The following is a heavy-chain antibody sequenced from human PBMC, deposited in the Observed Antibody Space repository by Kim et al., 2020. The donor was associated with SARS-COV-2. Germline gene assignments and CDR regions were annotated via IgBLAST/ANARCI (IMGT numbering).Heavy chain of an antibody. V-gene: IGHV6-1*01. CDR2: TYYRSKWYH. Sequence: SQTLSLTCAISGDSVSSNSAAWNWIRQSPSRGLEWLGRTYYRSKWYHDYANSVKSRITISPDTSKNQFSLQLNSVTPEDTAVYYCARDRLSGGIAASAHLWGLWPSFDNWGQGTLVTVSS. D-gene: IGHD6-13*01. CDR3: ARDRLSGGIAASAHLWGLWPSFDN. J-gene: IGHJ4*02. CDR1: GDSVSSNSAA.